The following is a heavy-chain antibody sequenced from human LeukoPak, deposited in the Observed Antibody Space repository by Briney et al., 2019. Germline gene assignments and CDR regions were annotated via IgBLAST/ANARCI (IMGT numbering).Heavy chain of an antibody. J-gene: IGHJ4*02. V-gene: IGHV1-18*01. CDR3: ARDLYDYAWGSSSGVDY. D-gene: IGHD3-16*01. CDR2: ISAYNGNT. Sequence: ASVKVSCKASGNTSTSYGISWVRQAPGQGLEWMGWISAYNGNTNYAQKLQGRVTMTTDTSTSTAYMELRSLRSDDTAVYYCARDLYDYAWGSSSGVDYWGQGTLVTVSS. CDR1: GNTSTSYG.